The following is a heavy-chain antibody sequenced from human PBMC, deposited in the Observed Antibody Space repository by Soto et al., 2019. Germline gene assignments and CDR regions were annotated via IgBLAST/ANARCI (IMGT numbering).Heavy chain of an antibody. CDR1: GFTFSDYY. J-gene: IGHJ6*03. CDR2: ISSSGSTI. CDR3: ARAGSSGYGPLRYYYYMDV. D-gene: IGHD5-12*01. V-gene: IGHV3-11*01. Sequence: AGGSLRLSCAASGFTFSDYYMSWIRQAPGKGLKWVSYISSSGSTIYYADSVKGRFTISRDNAKNSLYLQMNSLRAEDTAVYYCARAGSSGYGPLRYYYYMDVWGKGTTVTVSS.